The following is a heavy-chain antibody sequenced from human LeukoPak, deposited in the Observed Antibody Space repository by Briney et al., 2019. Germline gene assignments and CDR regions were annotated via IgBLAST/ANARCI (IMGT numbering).Heavy chain of an antibody. CDR3: AREGSGWYYFDY. J-gene: IGHJ4*02. CDR1: GGSISSGTYY. CDR2: IYASGST. D-gene: IGHD6-19*01. V-gene: IGHV4-61*09. Sequence: SQTLSLTCTVSGGSISSGTYYWSWIRQPAGKGLEWIGHIYASGSTNYNPSLKSRVTISVDTSKNQISLKLSSVTAADTAVYYCAREGSGWYYFDYWGQGTLVTVSS.